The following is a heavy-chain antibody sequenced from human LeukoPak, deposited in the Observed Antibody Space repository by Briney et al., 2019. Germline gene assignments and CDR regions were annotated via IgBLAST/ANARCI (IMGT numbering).Heavy chain of an antibody. D-gene: IGHD3-3*01. CDR2: ISSSSSYI. CDR1: GFTFSSYS. J-gene: IGHJ4*02. V-gene: IGHV3-21*04. CDR3: VKVWITIFGVVPYYFDY. Sequence: GGSLRLSCAASGFTFSSYSMNWVRQAPGKGLEWVSSISSSSSYIYYADAVKGRFTISRDNSKNTLYLQMNSLRAEDMAVYYCVKVWITIFGVVPYYFDYWGQGTLVTVSS.